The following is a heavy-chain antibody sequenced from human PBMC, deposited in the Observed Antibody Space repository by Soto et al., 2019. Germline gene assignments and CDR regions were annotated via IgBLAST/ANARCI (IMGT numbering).Heavy chain of an antibody. V-gene: IGHV3-23*01. Sequence: GGSLRLSCAASGFTFSNYAMSWVRQAPGKGLEWVSAISGGGGSTYYTDSVKGRFTISRDNSKHTLFLQMNSLAAEDTAIYYCAKARAWSYGDCPEYWGQGTLVTVSS. D-gene: IGHD4-17*01. J-gene: IGHJ4*02. CDR1: GFTFSNYA. CDR3: AKARAWSYGDCPEY. CDR2: ISGGGGST.